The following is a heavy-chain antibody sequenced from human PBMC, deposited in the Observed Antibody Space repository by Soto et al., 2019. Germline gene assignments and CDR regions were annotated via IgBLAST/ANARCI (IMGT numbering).Heavy chain of an antibody. CDR3: ARVARHCSSADCWA. D-gene: IGHD2-2*01. CDR2: ISFDGRIK. V-gene: IGHV3-30*04. CDR1: GFTFSSYA. Sequence: QVQLVESGGGVVQPGRSLRLSCAASGFTFSSYAMHWVRQAPGKGLAWVTVISFDGRIKYYTESVKDRFTISRDNSTNILYLQMNSLKSDDTGIYHCARVARHCSSADCWAWGQGTLVTVSS. J-gene: IGHJ4*02.